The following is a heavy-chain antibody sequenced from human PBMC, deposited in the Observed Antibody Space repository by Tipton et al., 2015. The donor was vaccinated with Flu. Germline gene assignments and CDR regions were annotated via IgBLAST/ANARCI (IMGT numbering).Heavy chain of an antibody. CDR1: GGSISSGSYF. V-gene: IGHV4-61*09. D-gene: IGHD3/OR15-3a*01. Sequence: LRLSCIVSGGSISSGSYFWSWIRQPAGKGLEWIGYSGSTNYNPSLKNRVTISLDTSKNQFSLQLKSVTASDTAVYYCARLKLFALVNHSYYYGLDVWGQGTTVTVS. CDR3: ARLKLFALVNHSYYYGLDV. CDR2: SGST. J-gene: IGHJ6*02.